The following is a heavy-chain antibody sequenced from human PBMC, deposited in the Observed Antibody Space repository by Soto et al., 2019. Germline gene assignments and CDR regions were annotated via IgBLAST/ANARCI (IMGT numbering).Heavy chain of an antibody. CDR2: IWYDGSNK. V-gene: IGHV3-33*01. CDR3: AREPTFGEYYFDY. Sequence: QVQLVESGGGVVQPGRSPRLSCAASGFTFSSYGMHWVRQAPGKGLEWVAVIWYDGSNKYYADSVKGRFTISRDNSKNTLYLQMNSLRAEDTAVYYCAREPTFGEYYFDYWGQGTLVTVSS. CDR1: GFTFSSYG. D-gene: IGHD3-10*01. J-gene: IGHJ4*02.